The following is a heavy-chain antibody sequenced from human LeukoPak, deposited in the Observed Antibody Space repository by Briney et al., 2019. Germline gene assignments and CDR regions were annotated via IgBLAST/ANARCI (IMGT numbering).Heavy chain of an antibody. CDR3: ARDGRAGSLFAY. CDR1: GGSISSYY. CDR2: VYDSGST. Sequence: SETLSLTCTVSGGSISSYYWSWIRQPPGKGLEWIGYVYDSGSTSYNPSLKSRVTISVDTSKNQFSLKLSSVTAADTAIYYCARDGRAGSLFAYWGQGTLVTVSS. V-gene: IGHV4-59*01. J-gene: IGHJ4*02. D-gene: IGHD6-19*01.